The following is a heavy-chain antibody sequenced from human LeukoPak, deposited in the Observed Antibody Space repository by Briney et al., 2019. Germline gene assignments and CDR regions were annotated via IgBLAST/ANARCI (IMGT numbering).Heavy chain of an antibody. CDR1: GYTFTGYY. V-gene: IGHV1-2*02. CDR3: ARLPGDCSGGSCSDY. J-gene: IGHJ4*02. D-gene: IGHD2-15*01. CDR2: INPNSGCT. Sequence: ASVKVSCKASGYTFTGYYMHWVRQAPGQGLEWMGWINPNSGCTNYAQKFQGRVTMNRDTSISTAYMELSRLRSDDTAVYYCARLPGDCSGGSCSDYWGQGTLVTVSS.